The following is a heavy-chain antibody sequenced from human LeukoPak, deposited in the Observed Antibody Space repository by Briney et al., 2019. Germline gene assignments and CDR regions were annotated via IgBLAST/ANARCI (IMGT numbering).Heavy chain of an antibody. CDR2: IYYSGST. J-gene: IGHJ4*02. Sequence: SETLSLTCTVSGGSISSSSYYWGWIRQPPGKGLEWIGSIYYSGSTYYNPSLKSRVTISVDTSKNQSSLKLSSVTAADTAVYYCARRKEYCSSTSCYKGPFDYWGQGTLVTVSS. V-gene: IGHV4-39*01. D-gene: IGHD2-2*02. CDR1: GGSISSSSYY. CDR3: ARRKEYCSSTSCYKGPFDY.